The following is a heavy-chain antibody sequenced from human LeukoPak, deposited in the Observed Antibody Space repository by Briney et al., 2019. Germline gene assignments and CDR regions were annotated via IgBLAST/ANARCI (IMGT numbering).Heavy chain of an antibody. J-gene: IGHJ3*02. Sequence: ASVKVSCKASGYSFTRYDINWVGQATGQGLEWMGWMNPNRGNTGYAQKFQGRVTMTRNNSISTAYMELSSLRSEDTAVYYCARVKDGYNPSAFDIWGQGKMVSVSS. D-gene: IGHD5-24*01. CDR3: ARVKDGYNPSAFDI. CDR1: GYSFTRYD. CDR2: MNPNRGNT. V-gene: IGHV1-8*01.